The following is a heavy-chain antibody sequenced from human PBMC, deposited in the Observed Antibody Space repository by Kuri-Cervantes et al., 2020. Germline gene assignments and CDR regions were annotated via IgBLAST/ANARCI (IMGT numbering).Heavy chain of an antibody. Sequence: SQTLSLTCAVYGGSFSGYYWSWIRQPPGKGPEWIGEINHSGSTNYNPSLKSRVTISVDTSKNQFSLKLSSVTAADTAVYYCAREGDKNYDYIWGSYLREDPMFDYWGQGTLVTVSS. J-gene: IGHJ4*02. CDR3: AREGDKNYDYIWGSYLREDPMFDY. CDR1: GGSFSGYY. D-gene: IGHD3-16*02. V-gene: IGHV4-34*01. CDR2: INHSGST.